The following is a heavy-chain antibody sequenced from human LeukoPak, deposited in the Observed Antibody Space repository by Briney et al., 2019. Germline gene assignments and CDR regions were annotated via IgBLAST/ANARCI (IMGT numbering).Heavy chain of an antibody. D-gene: IGHD1-14*01. CDR1: GGSINNYY. CDR3: ARHEPGWRGAFDI. J-gene: IGHJ3*02. Sequence: PSETLSLTCSVSGGSINNYYWSWIRQPPRKRLEWAAYIHFSGSAGYNPSLKSRVTISIDTSKKQFSLKLTSVTAADTAVYYCARHEPGWRGAFDIWGQGTMVTVSS. CDR2: IHFSGSA. V-gene: IGHV4-59*08.